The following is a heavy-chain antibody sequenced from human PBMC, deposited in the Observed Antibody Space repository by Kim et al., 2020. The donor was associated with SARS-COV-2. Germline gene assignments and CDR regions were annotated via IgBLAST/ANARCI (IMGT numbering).Heavy chain of an antibody. Sequence: GGSLRLSCAASGFTFSSYWMSWVRQAPGKGLEWVANIKQDGSEKYYVDSVKGRFTISRDNAKNSLYLQMNSLRAEDTAVYYCAVTYDYVWGSYHRYWGQGTLVTVSS. CDR2: IKQDGSEK. CDR1: GFTFSSYW. J-gene: IGHJ4*02. D-gene: IGHD3-16*02. CDR3: AVTYDYVWGSYHRY. V-gene: IGHV3-7*01.